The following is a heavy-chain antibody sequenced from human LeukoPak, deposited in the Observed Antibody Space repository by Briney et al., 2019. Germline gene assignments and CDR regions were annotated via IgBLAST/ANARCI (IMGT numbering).Heavy chain of an antibody. CDR3: ARGNYYCSGTSCYTFLDY. Sequence: GGSLRLSCAASRFTFSYYWMNWVRQAPGKGLEWVANIKQDGSEKYCVDSVKGRFTISRDNAKNSLYLQMNSLRAEDTAVYYCARGNYYCSGTSCYTFLDYWGQGTLVTVSS. CDR2: IKQDGSEK. D-gene: IGHD2-2*02. CDR1: RFTFSYYW. J-gene: IGHJ4*02. V-gene: IGHV3-7*01.